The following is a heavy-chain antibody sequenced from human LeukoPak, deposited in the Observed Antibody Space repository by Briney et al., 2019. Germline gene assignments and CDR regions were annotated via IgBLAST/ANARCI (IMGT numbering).Heavy chain of an antibody. D-gene: IGHD3-9*01. CDR3: ARQTLSYDILTGYSRPTYFDY. CDR1: GYSFTSYW. J-gene: IGHJ4*02. CDR2: IDPSDSYT. V-gene: IGHV5-10-1*01. Sequence: GASLKISCKGSGYSFTSYWISWVRQMPGKGLEWMGRIDPSDSYTNYSPSFQGHVTISADKSISTAYLQWSSLKASDTAMYYCARQTLSYDILTGYSRPTYFDYWGQGTLVTVSS.